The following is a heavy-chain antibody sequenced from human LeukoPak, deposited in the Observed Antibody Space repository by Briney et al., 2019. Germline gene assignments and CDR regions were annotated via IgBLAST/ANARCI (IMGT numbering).Heavy chain of an antibody. CDR2: IYYSGST. V-gene: IGHV4-39*07. J-gene: IGHJ5*02. CDR1: GGSISSSSYY. D-gene: IGHD2-21*01. CDR3: AREARGEIVVILNWFDP. Sequence: SETLSLTCTVSGGSISSSSYYWGWIRQPPGKGLEWIGSIYYSGSTYYNPSLKSRVTISVDTSKNQFSLKLSSVTAADTAVYYCAREARGEIVVILNWFDPWGQGTLVTVSS.